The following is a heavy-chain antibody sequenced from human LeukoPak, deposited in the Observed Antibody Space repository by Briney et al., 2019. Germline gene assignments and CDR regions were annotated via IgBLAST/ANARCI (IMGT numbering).Heavy chain of an antibody. CDR3: ASWPSWNSDSGYYNAMAV. CDR1: GGTFSIYT. V-gene: IGHV1-69*08. Sequence: ASVKVSCEASGGTFSIYTISGGRQAPGQGPEWMGRIIPILDTTNYAQKFQGRVTITADKSTSTAYMELRNLKSEDTAVYYCASWPSWNSDSGYYNAMAVWGQGTTVTVSS. D-gene: IGHD1-7*01. J-gene: IGHJ6*02. CDR2: IIPILDTT.